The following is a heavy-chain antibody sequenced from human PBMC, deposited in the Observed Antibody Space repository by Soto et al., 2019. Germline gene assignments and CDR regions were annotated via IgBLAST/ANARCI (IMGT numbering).Heavy chain of an antibody. V-gene: IGHV3-21*01. Sequence: GGSLRLSCAASGFTFSSYSMNWVRQAPGKGLEWVSSISSSSSYIYYADSVKGRFTISRDNAKNSLYLQMNSLRAEDTAVYYCARGSWYSSGWYPQEAYGMDVWGQGTTVTVSS. J-gene: IGHJ6*02. CDR2: ISSSSSYI. D-gene: IGHD6-19*01. CDR1: GFTFSSYS. CDR3: ARGSWYSSGWYPQEAYGMDV.